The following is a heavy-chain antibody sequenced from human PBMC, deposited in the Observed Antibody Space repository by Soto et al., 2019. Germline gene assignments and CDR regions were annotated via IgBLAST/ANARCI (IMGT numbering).Heavy chain of an antibody. CDR1: GFTFSDYY. Sequence: QVQLVESGGGLVKPGGSLRLSCAASGFTFSDYYMSWIRQAPGRGPEWVSYISSSGRTIYYADSVQGRFTISRDNAKKSLYLQMNRRRAGDTAVYYCARNSEHFDYWGQGTLVTVSS. CDR3: ARNSEHFDY. J-gene: IGHJ4*02. CDR2: ISSSGRTI. D-gene: IGHD2-21*01. V-gene: IGHV3-11*01.